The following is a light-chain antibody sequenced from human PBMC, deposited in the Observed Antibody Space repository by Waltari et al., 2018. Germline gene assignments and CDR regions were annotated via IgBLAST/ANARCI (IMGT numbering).Light chain of an antibody. J-gene: IGLJ1*01. CDR2: EVT. CDR3: CSYAGRYTFV. Sequence: QSALTQPRSVSGSPGPSVTLSCTATISDVGTYNYVSWYQQHPGKAPKPNIYEVTKRPSGVPDRLSGSKSGNTASLTISGLQAEDEADYYCCSYAGRYTFVFGTGTKVTVL. V-gene: IGLV2-11*01. CDR1: ISDVGTYNY.